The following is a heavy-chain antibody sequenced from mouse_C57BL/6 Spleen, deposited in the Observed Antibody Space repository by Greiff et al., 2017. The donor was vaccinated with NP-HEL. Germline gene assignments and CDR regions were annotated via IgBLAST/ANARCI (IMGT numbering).Heavy chain of an antibody. J-gene: IGHJ4*01. CDR3: ARWGSIGYPYAMDY. Sequence: QVQLQQSGTELVKPGASVKLSCKASGYTFTSYWMHWVKQRPGQGLAWIGNITPSNGGTNYHAKFKSKATLTVDKSSSTAYMQLSSLTSEDSAVYYCARWGSIGYPYAMDYWGQGTSVTVSS. CDR2: ITPSNGGT. V-gene: IGHV1-53*01. D-gene: IGHD2-14*01. CDR1: GYTFTSYW.